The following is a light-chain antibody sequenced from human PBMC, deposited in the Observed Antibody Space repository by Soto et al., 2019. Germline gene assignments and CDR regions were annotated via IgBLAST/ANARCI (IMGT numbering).Light chain of an antibody. CDR3: QKYNGVPLT. CDR2: AAS. J-gene: IGKJ4*01. CDR1: QAISNY. V-gene: IGKV1-27*01. Sequence: DIQMTQSPSSLSASVGDRVTITCRASQAISNYLAWYQQKPGKVPKLLIYAASTLQSGVPSRFSGSGSGTDFTLTSSSLQPEDVATYYCQKYNGVPLTFGGGTKVEIK.